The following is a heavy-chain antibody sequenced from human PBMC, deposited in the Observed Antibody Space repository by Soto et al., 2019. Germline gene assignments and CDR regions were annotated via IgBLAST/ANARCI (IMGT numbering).Heavy chain of an antibody. Sequence: EVQLLESGGDLVQPGGSLRLSCAASGFTFSSYAMVWVRQAPGKGLEWVSAMSGGGGTTYYADSVKGRFTISRDNSKNTLYLQMNCLRAEDTALYHCAKSQYTSGFDAFDIWGQGTMVTVSS. CDR3: AKSQYTSGFDAFDI. CDR1: GFTFSSYA. V-gene: IGHV3-23*01. D-gene: IGHD6-19*01. J-gene: IGHJ3*02. CDR2: MSGGGGTT.